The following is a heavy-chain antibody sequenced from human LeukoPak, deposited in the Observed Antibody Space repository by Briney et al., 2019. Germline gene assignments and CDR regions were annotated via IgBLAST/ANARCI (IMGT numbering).Heavy chain of an antibody. D-gene: IGHD4-17*01. CDR2: ISYSGST. CDR1: GGSISSYY. Sequence: PSETLSLTCTVSGGSISSYYWSWIRQPPGKGLEWIGYISYSGSTNFNPSLKSRVTISVDTSKNQFSLKLSSVTAADTAVYYCARHGGAYGDYWYYFDYWGQGTLVTVSS. J-gene: IGHJ4*02. CDR3: ARHGGAYGDYWYYFDY. V-gene: IGHV4-59*08.